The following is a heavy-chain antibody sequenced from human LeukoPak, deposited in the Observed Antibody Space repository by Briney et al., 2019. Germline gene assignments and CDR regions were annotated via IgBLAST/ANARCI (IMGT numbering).Heavy chain of an antibody. CDR3: AKERGYQSYYYYYMDV. D-gene: IGHD6-13*01. J-gene: IGHJ6*03. V-gene: IGHV3-33*06. Sequence: GGSLRLSCEASGFTFSGYGMHWVRQAPGKGLEWVALIWFDGSDKYYADSVKGRFTISRDNSKNTLYLQMNSLRAEDTAVYYCAKERGYQSYYYYYMDVWGKGTTVTVSS. CDR1: GFTFSGYG. CDR2: IWFDGSDK.